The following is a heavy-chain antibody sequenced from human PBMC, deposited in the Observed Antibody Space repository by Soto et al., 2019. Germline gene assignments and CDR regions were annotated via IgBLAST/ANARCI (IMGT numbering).Heavy chain of an antibody. J-gene: IGHJ4*02. CDR2: IYYSGST. CDR1: GGSISSYY. Sequence: SETLSLTCTVSGGSISSYYWSWIRQPPGKGLEWIGYIYYSGSTNYNPSLKSRVTISVDTSKNQFSLKLSSVTAADTAVYYCARGLRNFDYWGQGTLVTVSS. CDR3: ARGLRNFDY. D-gene: IGHD4-17*01. V-gene: IGHV4-59*01.